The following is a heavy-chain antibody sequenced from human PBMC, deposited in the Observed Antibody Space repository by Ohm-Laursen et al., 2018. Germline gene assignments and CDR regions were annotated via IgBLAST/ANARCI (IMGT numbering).Heavy chain of an antibody. CDR1: GLSVSITY. D-gene: IGHD1-26*01. V-gene: IGHV3-23*01. CDR2: ITGSGDST. J-gene: IGHJ4*02. CDR3: AKDWEQNRHGSSADY. Sequence: SLRLSCAASGLSVSITYMKWVRQAPGKGLEWVSSITGSGDSTYYADSVKGRFTVSRDNSKNTLYLQLNSLRVEDTAVYYCAKDWEQNRHGSSADYWGQGTLVTVSS.